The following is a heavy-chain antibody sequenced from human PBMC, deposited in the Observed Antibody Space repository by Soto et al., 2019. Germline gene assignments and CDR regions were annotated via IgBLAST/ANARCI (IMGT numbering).Heavy chain of an antibody. CDR1: GFTFSSYS. D-gene: IGHD3-16*01. CDR2: ISSSSSYI. J-gene: IGHJ6*02. Sequence: EVQLVESGGGLVKPGGSLRLSCAASGFTFSSYSMNWVRQAPGKGLEWVSSISSSSSYIYYADSVKGRFTISRDNAKNPLYLQRNSLGAEDTVVYYCAGDRGGDYYYYYYGMDVWGQGTTVTVSS. V-gene: IGHV3-21*01. CDR3: AGDRGGDYYYYYYGMDV.